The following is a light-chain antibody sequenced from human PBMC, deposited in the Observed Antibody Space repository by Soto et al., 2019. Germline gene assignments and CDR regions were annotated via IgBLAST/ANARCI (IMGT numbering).Light chain of an antibody. V-gene: IGLV1-40*01. CDR1: STNMGAGYD. CDR3: QSYDTRLSGSCV. CDR2: DNT. J-gene: IGLJ1*01. Sequence: QSALTQPPSVSGAPGQRVTISCSGSSTNMGAGYDVHWYQQLPGTAPKLLIYDNTKRPSGVPDRFSGSKSGTSASLAITGLQAEDEADYYCQSYDTRLSGSCVFGTGTKLTVL.